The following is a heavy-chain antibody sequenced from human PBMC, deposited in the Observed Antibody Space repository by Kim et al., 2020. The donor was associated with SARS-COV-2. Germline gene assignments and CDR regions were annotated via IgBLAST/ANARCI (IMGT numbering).Heavy chain of an antibody. V-gene: IGHV4-61*02. CDR2: IYTSGST. Sequence: SETLSLTCTVSGGSISSGSYYWSWIRQPAGKGLEWIGRIYTSGSTNYNPSLKSRVTISVDTSKNQFSLKLSSVTAADTAVYYCARGGSGVPRRGIFGVVISRYNYGMDVWGQGTTVTVSS. CDR3: ARGGSGVPRRGIFGVVISRYNYGMDV. CDR1: GGSISSGSYY. J-gene: IGHJ6*02. D-gene: IGHD3-3*01.